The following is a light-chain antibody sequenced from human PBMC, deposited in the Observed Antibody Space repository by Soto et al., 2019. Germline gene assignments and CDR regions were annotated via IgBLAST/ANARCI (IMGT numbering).Light chain of an antibody. CDR1: TTG. CDR3: SSYISSSTYV. V-gene: IGLV2-14*01. J-gene: IGLJ1*01. CDR2: EVS. Sequence: QSVLTQPPSVSGSPGQSVTISCTATTTGKAPKLMIYEVSHRPSGVSNRFSGSKSGNTASLTISGLQAEDEADYYCSSYISSSTYVFGTGTKVTVL.